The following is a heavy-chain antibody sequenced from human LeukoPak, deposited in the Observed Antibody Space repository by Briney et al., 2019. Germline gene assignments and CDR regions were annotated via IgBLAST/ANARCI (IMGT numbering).Heavy chain of an antibody. J-gene: IGHJ4*02. CDR2: ICDSGRTI. CDR3: ARDRLGDYDHSGYYDK. Sequence: PGGSLRLSCAASGFTSSDYYMSWIRQAPGKGLEWVSYICDSGRTIYYADSVKGRFTISRDNAKNSVYLQMNNLGAEDTAVYYCARDRLGDYDHSGYYDKWGQGTLVTVSS. D-gene: IGHD3-22*01. V-gene: IGHV3-11*01. CDR1: GFTSSDYY.